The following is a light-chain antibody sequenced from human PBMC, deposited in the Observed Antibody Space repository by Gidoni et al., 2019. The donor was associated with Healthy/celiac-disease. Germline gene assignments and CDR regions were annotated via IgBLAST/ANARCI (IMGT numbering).Light chain of an antibody. CDR1: QSISSY. CDR2: AAS. Sequence: DIQMTQSPSSLSASVGDRVTITCRASQSISSYLNWYQQKPGKAPKLLIYAASCLQSGVPSRFSGSGSGTAFTLAISSLPPGVFATYYCHPSYSTPYTFGHGTKLEIK. J-gene: IGKJ2*01. V-gene: IGKV1-39*01. CDR3: HPSYSTPYT.